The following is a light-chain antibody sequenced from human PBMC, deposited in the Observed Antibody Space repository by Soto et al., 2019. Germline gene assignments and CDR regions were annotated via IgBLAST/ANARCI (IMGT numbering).Light chain of an antibody. Sequence: DIQMTQSPSTLSASVGDRVTITCRASQSISSWLAWYQQKPGKAPKLLIYDASSLESGVPSRFSGSGFGTEFSLTISSPQPDDFGSYYCQHMRTFGQGTKVDIK. CDR1: QSISSW. CDR3: QHMRT. V-gene: IGKV1-5*01. J-gene: IGKJ1*01. CDR2: DAS.